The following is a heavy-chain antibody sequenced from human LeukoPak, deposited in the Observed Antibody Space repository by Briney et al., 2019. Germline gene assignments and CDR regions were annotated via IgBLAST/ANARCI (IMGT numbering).Heavy chain of an antibody. Sequence: PGGSLRLSCAASGFTFSNYAMNWVRQAPGKGPEWVAIIWYDGSNKYYAESVEGRFTISRDNSKNTLYLQMNSLRAEDTAVYSCARGLGYSYGYGIDYWGQGTLVIASS. CDR3: ARGLGYSYGYGIDY. V-gene: IGHV3-33*08. D-gene: IGHD5-18*01. CDR2: IWYDGSNK. CDR1: GFTFSNYA. J-gene: IGHJ4*02.